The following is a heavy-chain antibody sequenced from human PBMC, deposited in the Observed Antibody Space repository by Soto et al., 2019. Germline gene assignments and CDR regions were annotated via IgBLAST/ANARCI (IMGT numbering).Heavy chain of an antibody. V-gene: IGHV3-33*01. CDR2: IWHDGTFT. D-gene: IGHD3-3*02. Sequence: QVQLVESGGGVVQSGRSPRLSCAASGFTFSSFGMHWVRQAPGKGLEWVALIWHDGTFTHYADSVKGRFTISRDNSKNMLYLQMNSLRVDDTAVYYCARDRHFRGGPDDIWGQGTMVTVSS. CDR1: GFTFSSFG. J-gene: IGHJ3*02. CDR3: ARDRHFRGGPDDI.